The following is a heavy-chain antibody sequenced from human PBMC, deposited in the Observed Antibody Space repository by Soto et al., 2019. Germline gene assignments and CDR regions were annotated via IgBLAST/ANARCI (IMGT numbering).Heavy chain of an antibody. CDR2: IYPADSNT. Sequence: LXMSCETSRCNFKVYLIGWFLQMPVKGLEWMGIIYPADSNTRYSPSFEGQVTISADKSITNAYLQWRSLRASDTAMYYCARGSGSYWTDFWGQGTLVTVSS. D-gene: IGHD1-26*01. CDR3: ARGSGSYWTDF. CDR1: RCNFKVYL. V-gene: IGHV5-51*01. J-gene: IGHJ4*02.